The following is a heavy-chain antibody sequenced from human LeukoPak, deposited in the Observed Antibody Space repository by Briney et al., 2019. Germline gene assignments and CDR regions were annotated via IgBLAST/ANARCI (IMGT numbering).Heavy chain of an antibody. CDR1: GFTFDDYA. CDR2: ISWNSGSI. Sequence: GRSLRLSCAASGFTFDDYAMHWVRQAPGKGLEWVSGISWNSGSIGYADSVKGRFTISRDNAKNSLYLQMNSLRAEDTALYYCASSSSSDYHYYGMDVWGQGTTVTVSS. J-gene: IGHJ6*02. V-gene: IGHV3-9*01. CDR3: ASSSSSDYHYYGMDV. D-gene: IGHD6-6*01.